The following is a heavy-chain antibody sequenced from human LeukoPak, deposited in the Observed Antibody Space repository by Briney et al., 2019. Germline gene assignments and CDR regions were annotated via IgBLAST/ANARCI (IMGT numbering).Heavy chain of an antibody. CDR2: INHNGNVN. J-gene: IGHJ5*02. V-gene: IGHV3-7*01. Sequence: GGSLRLSCAVFGSGFPFSNAWMNWARQAPGKGLEWVASINHNGNVNYYVDSVKGRFTISRDNAKNSLYLQMSSLRAEDTAVYYCAKDGGWDSSGYYQDWFDPWGQGTLVTVSS. D-gene: IGHD3-22*01. CDR3: AKDGGWDSSGYYQDWFDP. CDR1: GFPFSNAW.